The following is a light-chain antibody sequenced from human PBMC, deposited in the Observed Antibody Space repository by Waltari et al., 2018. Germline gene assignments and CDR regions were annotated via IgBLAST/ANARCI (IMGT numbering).Light chain of an antibody. J-gene: IGLJ2*01. Sequence: SYELTQAPSVSVSQGQTASITSPGDKLGDKYLNWYQHKPGQSPVLVIYQNSKRRSGIPERFSGSISRKTATLTISAAQAMDEADYYCQAWDSGTVVFGGGTKLTVL. CDR2: QNS. CDR1: KLGDKY. CDR3: QAWDSGTVV. V-gene: IGLV3-1*01.